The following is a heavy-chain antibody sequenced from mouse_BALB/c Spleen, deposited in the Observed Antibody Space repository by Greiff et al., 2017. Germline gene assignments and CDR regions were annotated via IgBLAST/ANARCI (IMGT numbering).Heavy chain of an antibody. J-gene: IGHJ2*01. Sequence: EVMLVESGGGLVTPGGSLKLSCAASGFTFCSYAMSWVRQSPEKRLEWVAGISSGGSYTYYPDAVTGRFSISRDNAKNTLYLEMSSLRSEDTAMYYCARRGSSYYFDYWGQGTTLTVSS. CDR2: ISSGGSYT. CDR1: GFTFCSYA. V-gene: IGHV5-9-4*01. CDR3: ARRGSSYYFDY. D-gene: IGHD1-3*01.